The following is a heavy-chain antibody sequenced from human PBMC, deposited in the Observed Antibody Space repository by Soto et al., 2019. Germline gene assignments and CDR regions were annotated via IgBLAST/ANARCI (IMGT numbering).Heavy chain of an antibody. V-gene: IGHV3-23*01. J-gene: IGHJ6*02. D-gene: IGHD2-21*02. CDR3: ASLGVGDWANYYYYYGMDV. CDR2: VTANGGST. Sequence: GGSLRLSCAATGFTFSVYAMTWVRQAPGRGLEWVSAVTANGGSTYSADSVKGRFTISRDNSKNTLFLQMNSLRAEDTAVYYCASLGVGDWANYYYYYGMDVWGQGTTVTVSS. CDR1: GFTFSVYA.